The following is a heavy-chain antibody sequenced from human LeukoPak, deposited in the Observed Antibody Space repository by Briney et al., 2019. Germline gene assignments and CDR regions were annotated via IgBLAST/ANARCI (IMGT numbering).Heavy chain of an antibody. J-gene: IGHJ4*02. Sequence: GGSLRLSCAASGFTFSSYGMHWVRQAPGKGLEWVAVISYDGSNKYYADSVKGRFTISRVNSKNTLYLQMNSLRAEDTAVYYCAKYSGSSNFDYWGQGTLVTVSS. CDR1: GFTFSSYG. CDR2: ISYDGSNK. CDR3: AKYSGSSNFDY. V-gene: IGHV3-30*18. D-gene: IGHD1-26*01.